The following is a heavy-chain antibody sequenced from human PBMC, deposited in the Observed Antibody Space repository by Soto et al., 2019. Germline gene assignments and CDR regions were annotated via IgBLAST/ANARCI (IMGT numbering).Heavy chain of an antibody. V-gene: IGHV4-30-4*01. CDR2: IYYSGST. J-gene: IGHJ6*02. CDR1: GGSISSGDYY. CDR3: AGSGSSGGMDV. Sequence: SETLSHTCTFSGGSISSGDYYWSWIRQPPGKGLEWIGYIYYSGSTYYNPSLKSRVTISVDTSKNQFSLKLSSVTAADTAVYYCAGSGSSGGMDVWGQGTTVTVSS. D-gene: IGHD6-6*01.